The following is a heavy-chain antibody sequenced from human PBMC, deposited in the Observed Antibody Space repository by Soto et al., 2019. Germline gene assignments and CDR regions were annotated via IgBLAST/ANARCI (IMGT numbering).Heavy chain of an antibody. CDR2: INPSGGST. J-gene: IGHJ6*02. Sequence: WASVKVSCKASGYTFTSYYMHWVRQAPGQGLEWMGIINPSGGSTSYAQKFQGRVTMTRDTSTSTVYMELSSLRSEDTAVYYCAREVGPLSGDYYYYGMDVWGQGTTVTVSS. CDR3: AREVGPLSGDYYYYGMDV. D-gene: IGHD1-26*01. CDR1: GYTFTSYY. V-gene: IGHV1-46*01.